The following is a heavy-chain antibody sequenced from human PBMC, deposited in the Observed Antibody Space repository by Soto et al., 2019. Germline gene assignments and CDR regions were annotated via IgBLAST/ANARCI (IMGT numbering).Heavy chain of an antibody. Sequence: EVQLVESGGGLVQPGGSLRLSCAASGFTFSTYWMHWVRQVPGKGLVWVSRINGDGINTNYADSVKGRFTISRDNAKNTRYLQMNSLKAEDTAVYYCAREGRRWSWGQGTLVTGSS. CDR3: AREGRRWS. CDR1: GFTFSTYW. CDR2: INGDGINT. D-gene: IGHD2-15*01. V-gene: IGHV3-74*01. J-gene: IGHJ5*02.